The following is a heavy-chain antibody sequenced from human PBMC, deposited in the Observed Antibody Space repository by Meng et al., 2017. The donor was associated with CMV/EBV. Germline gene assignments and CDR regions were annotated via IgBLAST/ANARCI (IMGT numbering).Heavy chain of an antibody. CDR2: ISYDVSSK. CDR3: ARDMEPLALVATADY. J-gene: IGHJ4*02. V-gene: IGHV3-30*10. Sequence: GGSLRLSCAASGFSFSDYPMRWVRQAPGKGLEWVAVISYDVSSKYYTDSVKGRFTISRDNSKNTLYLQMNSLRAEDTAVYYCARDMEPLALVATADYWGQGTLVTVSS. CDR1: GFSFSDYP. D-gene: IGHD1-26*01.